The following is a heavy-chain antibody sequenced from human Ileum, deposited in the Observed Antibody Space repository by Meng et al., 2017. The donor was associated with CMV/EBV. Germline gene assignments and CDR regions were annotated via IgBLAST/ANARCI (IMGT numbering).Heavy chain of an antibody. Sequence: ASVKVSCKASGYTFTGYYIRWVRQAPGQGLEWMGWINPDTGATNYAQKFQGRITMTRDTSISTAYMELSRLTSDDTAVYYCVRDLSYTSGFGYWGQGPLVTVSS. V-gene: IGHV1-2*02. D-gene: IGHD3-22*01. CDR1: GYTFTGYY. CDR3: VRDLSYTSGFGY. J-gene: IGHJ4*02. CDR2: INPDTGAT.